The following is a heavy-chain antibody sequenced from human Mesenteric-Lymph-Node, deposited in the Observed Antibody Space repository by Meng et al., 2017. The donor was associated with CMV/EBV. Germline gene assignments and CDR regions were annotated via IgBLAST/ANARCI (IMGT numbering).Heavy chain of an antibody. CDR2: ISGSGGST. CDR1: GFTFIDHY. D-gene: IGHD6-13*01. J-gene: IGHJ3*02. V-gene: IGHV3-23*01. CDR3: AKRKGSWYGAFDI. Sequence: GESLKISCAASGFTFIDHYIIWIRQAPGKGLEWVSAISGSGGSTYYADSVKGRFTISRDNSKNTLYLQMNSLRAEDTAVYYCAKRKGSWYGAFDIWGQGTMVTVSS.